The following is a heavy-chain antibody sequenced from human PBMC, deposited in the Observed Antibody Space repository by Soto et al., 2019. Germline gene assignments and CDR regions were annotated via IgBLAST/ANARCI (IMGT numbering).Heavy chain of an antibody. Sequence: QVQLVQSGTEVKKPGASVKVSCKASGYTFTSYGITWVRQAPGQGLEWMGWIGTYNGKTDYLQKFQGRDTMTTDTSTTTAYMELRSLRSDDTAVYYCARDSSSGYDTWGQGTLVTVSS. V-gene: IGHV1-18*01. CDR1: GYTFTSYG. J-gene: IGHJ5*02. CDR3: ARDSSSGYDT. D-gene: IGHD3-22*01. CDR2: IGTYNGKT.